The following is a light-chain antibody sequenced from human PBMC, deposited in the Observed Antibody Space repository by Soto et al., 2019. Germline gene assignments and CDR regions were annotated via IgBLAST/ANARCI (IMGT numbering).Light chain of an antibody. CDR3: PQYNSY. J-gene: IGKJ2*01. V-gene: IGKV1-5*03. CDR1: QSISSW. Sequence: DIQMTQSPSTLSASVGDRVTITCRASQSISSWLAWYQQKPGKAPKLLIYKASSLESGVPSRFSGSGSGTEFTLTISSLQPDHFATYYCPQYNSYFGQGTKLEIK. CDR2: KAS.